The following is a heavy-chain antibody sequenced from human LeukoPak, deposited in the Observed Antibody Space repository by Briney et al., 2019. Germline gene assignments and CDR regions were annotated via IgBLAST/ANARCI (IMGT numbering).Heavy chain of an antibody. J-gene: IGHJ6*03. CDR3: ARSAKEGYDFWSGYHYYMDV. V-gene: IGHV4-59*01. CDR2: IYYSGST. Sequence: SETLSLTCTVSGGSISSYYWSWIRQPPGKGLEWIGYIYYSGSTNYNPSLKSRVTISVDTSKNQFSLKLSSVTAADTAVYYCARSAKEGYDFWSGYHYYMDVWGKGTTVTVSS. CDR1: GGSISSYY. D-gene: IGHD3-3*01.